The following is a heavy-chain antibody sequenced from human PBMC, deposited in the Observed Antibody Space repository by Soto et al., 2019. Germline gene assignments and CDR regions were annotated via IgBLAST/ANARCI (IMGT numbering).Heavy chain of an antibody. V-gene: IGHV3-30-3*01. CDR1: GFTFSSYA. CDR2: ISYDGSNK. D-gene: IGHD6-25*01. J-gene: IGHJ6*02. CDR3: AKDRRPNYYYGMEV. Sequence: QVQLVESGGGVVQPGRSLRLSCAASGFTFSSYAMHWVRQAPGKGLEWVAVISYDGSNKYYADSVKGRVTISRDNCKNTLYLQMNSLRAEDTAVYYCAKDRRPNYYYGMEVWGQGTTVTVSS.